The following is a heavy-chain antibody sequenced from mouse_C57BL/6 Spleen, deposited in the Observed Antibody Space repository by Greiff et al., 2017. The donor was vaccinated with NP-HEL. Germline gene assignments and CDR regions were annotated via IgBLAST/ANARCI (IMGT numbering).Heavy chain of an antibody. J-gene: IGHJ4*01. V-gene: IGHV1-53*01. CDR3: ARQDYYAMDY. CDR2: INPSNGGT. Sequence: VQLQQPGTELVKPGASVKLSCKASGYTFTSYWMHWVQQRPGQGLEWIGNINPSNGGTNYYEKFKSKATLTVDKSSSTAYMQLSSLTSEDAAVYYCARQDYYAMDYWGQGTSVTVAS. CDR1: GYTFTSYW.